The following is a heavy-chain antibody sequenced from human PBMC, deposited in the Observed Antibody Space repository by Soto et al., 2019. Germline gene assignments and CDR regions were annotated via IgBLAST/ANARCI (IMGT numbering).Heavy chain of an antibody. V-gene: IGHV3-48*01. CDR1: GFTFSSYS. CDR2: ISSSSSTI. Sequence: EVQLVESGGGLVQPGGSLRLSCAASGFTFSSYSMNWVRQAPGKGLEWVSYISSSSSTIYYADSVKGRFTISIDNAKNSLYLQMNSLGAEDTAVYYCARGYYDFWSGLPAWDRYYFDYWGQGTLVTVSS. D-gene: IGHD3-3*01. J-gene: IGHJ4*02. CDR3: ARGYYDFWSGLPAWDRYYFDY.